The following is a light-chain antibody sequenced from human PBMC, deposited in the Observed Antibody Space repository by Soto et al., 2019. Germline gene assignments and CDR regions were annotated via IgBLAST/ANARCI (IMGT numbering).Light chain of an antibody. CDR3: QQSSNSPMYT. CDR2: AAS. J-gene: IGKJ2*01. V-gene: IGKV1-39*01. CDR1: QSIAYY. Sequence: DIPMTQSPSSLSASVGDRVTITCRASQSIAYYLNWFQQKPGKAPNLLIYAASSLQSGVPSRFSGSGSGTDFTLTISSLQPEDFATYYCQQSSNSPMYTFGQGTKLYVK.